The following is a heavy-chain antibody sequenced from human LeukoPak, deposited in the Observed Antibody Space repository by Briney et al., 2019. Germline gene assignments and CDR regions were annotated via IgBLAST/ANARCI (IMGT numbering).Heavy chain of an antibody. CDR3: AHSPRGWFDP. J-gene: IGHJ5*02. CDR2: IYWDGDK. CDR1: RFSISTRGVG. Sequence: SGPTLVKPTQTLTLTCTFSRFSISTRGVGLGWISEPPGQALEWLALIYWDGDKRYSPSMKSRLTITKDTSKNQVVLTMTNMDPVDTATYYCAHSPRGWFDPWGQGTLVTVSS. V-gene: IGHV2-5*02.